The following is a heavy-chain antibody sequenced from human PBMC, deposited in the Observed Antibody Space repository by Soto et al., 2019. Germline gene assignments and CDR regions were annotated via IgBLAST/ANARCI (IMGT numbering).Heavy chain of an antibody. D-gene: IGHD3-9*01. Sequence: SETLSLTCTVSGGSISSSSYYWGWIRQPPGKGLEWIGSIYYSGSTYYNPPLKSRVTISVDTSKNQFSLKLSSVTAADTAVYYCANQLRYFDRLTKRVIDYWGQGTLVTVSS. CDR3: ANQLRYFDRLTKRVIDY. CDR1: GGSISSSSYY. V-gene: IGHV4-39*01. J-gene: IGHJ4*02. CDR2: IYYSGST.